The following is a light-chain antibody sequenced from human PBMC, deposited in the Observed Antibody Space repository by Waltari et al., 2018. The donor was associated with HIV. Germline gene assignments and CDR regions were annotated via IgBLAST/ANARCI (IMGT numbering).Light chain of an antibody. J-gene: IGKJ1*01. CDR2: KAS. V-gene: IGKV1-5*03. CDR3: QQYYLYPWT. Sequence: DSQMTQSLSTLSASIGDRATITCRASQSISNWLAWYQQKPGNAPKLLISKASTLEGGVPSRFSGSGSGTEFTLTINSLQPDDFATYFCQQYYLYPWTFGQGAKVEI. CDR1: QSISNW.